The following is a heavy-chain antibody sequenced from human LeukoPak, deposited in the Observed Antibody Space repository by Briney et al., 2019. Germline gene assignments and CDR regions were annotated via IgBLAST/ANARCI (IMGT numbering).Heavy chain of an antibody. CDR3: ARGGINSPTIDF. Sequence: PGGSLRLSCAASGFTFSTYWMHWVRQPPGKGLVWLSRINTDGTTTTYPDSVKGRFTISRDNAKNTLYLQLNSLRADETAVYFCARGGINSPTIDFWGQGTLVTLSS. D-gene: IGHD1-26*01. J-gene: IGHJ4*02. CDR2: INTDGTTT. V-gene: IGHV3-74*01. CDR1: GFTFSTYW.